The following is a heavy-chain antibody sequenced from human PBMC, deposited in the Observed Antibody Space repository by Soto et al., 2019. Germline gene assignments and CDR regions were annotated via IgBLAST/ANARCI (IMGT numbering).Heavy chain of an antibody. CDR3: ARYDAGLFDWLVNFDY. Sequence: GGSLRLSCAASGFTFSSYSMNWVRQAPGKGLEWVSSISSSSSYIYYADSVKGRFTISRDNAKNSLYLQMNSLRAEDTAVYYCARYDAGLFDWLVNFDYWGQGTLVTVSS. V-gene: IGHV3-21*01. D-gene: IGHD3-9*01. CDR2: ISSSSSYI. CDR1: GFTFSSYS. J-gene: IGHJ4*02.